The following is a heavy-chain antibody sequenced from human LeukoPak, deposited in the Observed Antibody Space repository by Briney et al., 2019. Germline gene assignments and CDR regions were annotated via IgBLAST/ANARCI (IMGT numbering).Heavy chain of an antibody. Sequence: GASVKVSCKASGYTFTGYYMHWVRQAPGQGLEWMGGIIPIFGTANYAQKFQGRVTITADKSTSTAYMELSSLRSEDTAVYYCARSEGDYRYYYYYMAVWGKGTTVTVSS. CDR3: ARSEGDYRYYYYYMAV. CDR1: GYTFTGYY. V-gene: IGHV1-69*06. J-gene: IGHJ6*03. CDR2: IIPIFGTA. D-gene: IGHD4-11*01.